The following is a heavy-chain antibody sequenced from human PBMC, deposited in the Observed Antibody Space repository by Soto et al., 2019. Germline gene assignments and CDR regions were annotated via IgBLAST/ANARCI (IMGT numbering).Heavy chain of an antibody. Sequence: QVQLLESGGGLVKPGGCLRLSCAASGFTVSDYYMAWIRQTPGKGLEWLSFISPPSDYLEYVDSVKGRFTISRDNAQNSLYLQMKSLRVEDTAVYFCATGQEVRMADIWGQGTMVTVSS. CDR1: GFTVSDYY. J-gene: IGHJ3*02. CDR3: ATGQEVRMADI. CDR2: ISPPSDYL. V-gene: IGHV3-11*03. D-gene: IGHD1-1*01.